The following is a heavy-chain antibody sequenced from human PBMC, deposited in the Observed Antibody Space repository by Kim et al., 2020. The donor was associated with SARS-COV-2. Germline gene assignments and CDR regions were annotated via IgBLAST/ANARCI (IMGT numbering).Heavy chain of an antibody. CDR2: INHSGST. CDR1: GGSFSGYY. D-gene: IGHD6-13*01. Sequence: SETLSLTCAVYGGSFSGYYWSWIRQPPGKGLEWIWEINHSGSTNYNPYPKSRVTISVDTSKNQFSLKLSSVTAADTAVYYCARRRYRQQLVPTRYWYFDLGGRGTLVTVSS. CDR3: ARRRYRQQLVPTRYWYFDL. V-gene: IGHV4-34*01. J-gene: IGHJ2*01.